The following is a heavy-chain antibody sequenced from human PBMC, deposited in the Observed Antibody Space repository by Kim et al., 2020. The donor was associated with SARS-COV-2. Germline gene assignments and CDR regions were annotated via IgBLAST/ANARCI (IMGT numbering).Heavy chain of an antibody. Sequence: STHLHPHLQTPVTLSSDKCKSQFSLKLSSVTAADTAVYYCARGRTEGFDYWGQGTLVTVSS. CDR2: ST. CDR3: ARGRTEGFDY. V-gene: IGHV4-59*09. J-gene: IGHJ4*02.